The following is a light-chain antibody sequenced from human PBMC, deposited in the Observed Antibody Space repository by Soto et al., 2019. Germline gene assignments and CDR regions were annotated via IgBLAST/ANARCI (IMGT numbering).Light chain of an antibody. J-gene: IGKJ5*01. CDR3: QQYNNLPIT. CDR1: QSVNIN. V-gene: IGKV3-15*01. Sequence: EVVLTQSPATLSVSPGEGATLSCRASQSVNINLAWYQQKPGQAPRLLIYGASTRATGVPARFSGSGSGTEFTLTISTLQSEDFAVYYCQQYNNLPITFGQGTRLEIK. CDR2: GAS.